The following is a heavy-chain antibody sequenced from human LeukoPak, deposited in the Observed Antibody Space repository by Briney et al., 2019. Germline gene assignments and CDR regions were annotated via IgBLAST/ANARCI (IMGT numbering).Heavy chain of an antibody. J-gene: IGHJ4*02. V-gene: IGHV4-34*01. Sequence: SETLSLTCAVYGGSFSGYYWSWIRQPPGKGLEWIGEINHSGSTNYNPSLKSRVTISVDTSKNQFSLKLSSVTAADTAVYYCARGAGRYFDWLLPYFDYWGQGTLVTVSS. D-gene: IGHD3-9*01. CDR2: INHSGST. CDR1: GGSFSGYY. CDR3: ARGAGRYFDWLLPYFDY.